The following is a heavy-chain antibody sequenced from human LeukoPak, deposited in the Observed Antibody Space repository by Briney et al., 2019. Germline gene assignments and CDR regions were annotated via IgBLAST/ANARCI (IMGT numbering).Heavy chain of an antibody. CDR2: IRYDGSNK. J-gene: IGHJ4*02. Sequence: PGGSLRLSCGTSGFTFSVYGMHWVRQAPGKGLEWVAFIRYDGSNKYYADSVKGRFTISRDNSKNTLYLQMNSLRAEDTAVYYCAKGSYGSGGYYFDYWGQGTLVTVSS. V-gene: IGHV3-30*02. CDR1: GFTFSVYG. D-gene: IGHD3-10*01. CDR3: AKGSYGSGGYYFDY.